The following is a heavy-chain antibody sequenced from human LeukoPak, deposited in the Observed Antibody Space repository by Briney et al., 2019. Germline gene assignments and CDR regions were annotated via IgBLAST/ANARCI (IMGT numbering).Heavy chain of an antibody. J-gene: IGHJ3*02. CDR1: GFTFSSYS. CDR3: AREVVGATDHDAFDI. Sequence: PGGSLRLSCAASGFTFSSYSMNWVRQAPGKGLEWVSYISSSSSTIYYAGSVKGRFTISRDNAKNSLYLQMNSLRAEDTAVYYCAREVVGATDHDAFDIWGQGTMVTVSS. CDR2: ISSSSSTI. D-gene: IGHD1-26*01. V-gene: IGHV3-48*01.